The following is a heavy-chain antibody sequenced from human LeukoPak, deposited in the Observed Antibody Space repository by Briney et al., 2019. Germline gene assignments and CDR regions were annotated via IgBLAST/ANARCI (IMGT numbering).Heavy chain of an antibody. J-gene: IGHJ6*02. D-gene: IGHD3-3*01. CDR3: ARDRIRFLDTGSYYYYYGMDV. Sequence: SETLSLTCTVSGGPISSYYWSWIRQPPGKGLEWIGYIYYSGSTNYNPSLKSRVTISVDTSKNQFSLKLSSVTAADTAVYYCARDRIRFLDTGSYYYYYGMDVWGQGTTVTVSS. V-gene: IGHV4-59*01. CDR1: GGPISSYY. CDR2: IYYSGST.